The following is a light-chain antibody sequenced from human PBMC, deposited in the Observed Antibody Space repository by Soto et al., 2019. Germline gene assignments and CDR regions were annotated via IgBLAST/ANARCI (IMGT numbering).Light chain of an antibody. CDR3: SSYTTRTTLYV. V-gene: IGLV2-14*01. CDR2: EVG. Sequence: QSALAQPATVSGSPGQSITISCTGTSSDVGSYNYVSWYQLHPGKAPKLMIYEVGNRPSGVSNRFSGSKSGDTASLTISGLQAEDEAYYYCSSYTTRTTLYVFGTGTKPTVL. CDR1: SSDVGSYNY. J-gene: IGLJ1*01.